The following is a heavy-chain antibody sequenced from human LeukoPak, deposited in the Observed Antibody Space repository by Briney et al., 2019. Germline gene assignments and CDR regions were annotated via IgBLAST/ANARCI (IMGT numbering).Heavy chain of an antibody. D-gene: IGHD3-3*01. V-gene: IGHV3-23*01. CDR1: GFTMRTYG. CDR3: AKDSEYYDFWSRYNHYSYHYMDV. Sequence: GGSLRLSCAASGFTMRTYGMSWVRQAPGKGLEWVSGTPSGGDNTYYADSVKGRFTISRDNYEDTLYLQINSLRVEDTATYYCAKDSEYYDFWSRYNHYSYHYMDVWGKGTTVTVSS. CDR2: TPSGGDNT. J-gene: IGHJ6*03.